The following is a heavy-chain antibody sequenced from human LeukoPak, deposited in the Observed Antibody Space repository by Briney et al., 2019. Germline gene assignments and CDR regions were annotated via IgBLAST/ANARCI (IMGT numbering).Heavy chain of an antibody. J-gene: IGHJ5*02. Sequence: SQTLSLTCTVSGGSISSGGYYWSWIRQPPGKGLEWIGYIYHSGSTYYNPSLKSRVTISVNRSKNQFSLKLSSVTAADTAVYYCARGGYSYWFDPWGQGTLVTVSS. CDR3: ARGGYSYWFDP. CDR1: GGSISSGGYY. V-gene: IGHV4-30-2*01. D-gene: IGHD2-15*01. CDR2: IYHSGST.